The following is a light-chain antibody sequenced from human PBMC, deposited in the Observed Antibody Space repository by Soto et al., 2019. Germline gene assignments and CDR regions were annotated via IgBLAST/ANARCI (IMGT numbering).Light chain of an antibody. J-gene: IGKJ1*01. CDR1: QNINSQ. CDR3: QQTYSTLWT. Sequence: DIHITHSPSSLSASVLYMFTITCLASQNINSQLHWYQQKPGKAPNLLIYAASTLESGVSSRFSGSGSGTDFTLTISSLQPEDFTTYYCQQTYSTLWTFGQGTKVDIK. CDR2: AAS. V-gene: IGKV1-39*01.